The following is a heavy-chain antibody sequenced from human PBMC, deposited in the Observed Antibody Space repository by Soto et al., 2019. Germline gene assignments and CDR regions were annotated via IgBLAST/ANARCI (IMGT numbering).Heavy chain of an antibody. V-gene: IGHV1-69*12. CDR2: IIPIFGTA. D-gene: IGHD2-15*01. CDR3: ARDRYCSGGSCYLPLDV. J-gene: IGHJ6*02. Sequence: QVQLVQSGAEVKKPGSSVKVSCKASGGTFSSYAISWVRQAPGQGLEWMGGIIPIFGTANYAQKFQGRVTITADESXSXXYMELSSLRSEDTAVYYCARDRYCSGGSCYLPLDVWGQGTTVTVSS. CDR1: GGTFSSYA.